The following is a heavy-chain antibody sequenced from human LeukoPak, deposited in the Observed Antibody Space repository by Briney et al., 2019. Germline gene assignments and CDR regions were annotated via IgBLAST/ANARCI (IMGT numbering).Heavy chain of an antibody. J-gene: IGHJ4*02. CDR1: GGSFSGYY. CDR2: INHSGST. V-gene: IGHV4-34*01. D-gene: IGHD3-9*01. Sequence: SETLSLTCAVYGGSFSGYYWSWIRQPPGKGLEWIGEINHSGSTNYNPSLKSRVTISVDTSKNQFSPKLSSVTAADTAVYYCARMYYDILTGYYNPDYLDYWGQGTLVTVSS. CDR3: ARMYYDILTGYYNPDYLDY.